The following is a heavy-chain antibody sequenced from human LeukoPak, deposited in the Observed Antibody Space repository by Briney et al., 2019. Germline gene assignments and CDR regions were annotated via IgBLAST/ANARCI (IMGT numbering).Heavy chain of an antibody. V-gene: IGHV3-74*01. CDR3: ASTYDYDSSGYYPFDY. CDR2: INSNGRST. D-gene: IGHD3-22*01. Sequence: GGSLRLSCAASGFAFSNYWMHWLRQAPGKELVWVSRINSNGRSTSYADSVKGRFTISRDNAKNTVYLQMNSLRAEDTAVYYCASTYDYDSSGYYPFDYWGQGTLVTVSS. CDR1: GFAFSNYW. J-gene: IGHJ4*02.